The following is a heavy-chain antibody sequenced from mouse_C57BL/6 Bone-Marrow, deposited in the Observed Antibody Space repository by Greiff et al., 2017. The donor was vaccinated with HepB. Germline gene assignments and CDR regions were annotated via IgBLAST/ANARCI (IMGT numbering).Heavy chain of an antibody. CDR2: IWSDGST. D-gene: IGHD2-1*01. CDR3: ARQGGNLYYYAMDY. V-gene: IGHV2-6-1*01. Sequence: VKLVESGPGLVAPSQSLSITCTVSGFSLTSYGVHWVRQPPGKGLEWLVVIWSDGSTTYNSALKSRLSISKDNSKSQVFLKMNSLQTDDTAMYYCARQGGNLYYYAMDYWGQVTSVTVSS. CDR1: GFSLTSYG. J-gene: IGHJ4*01.